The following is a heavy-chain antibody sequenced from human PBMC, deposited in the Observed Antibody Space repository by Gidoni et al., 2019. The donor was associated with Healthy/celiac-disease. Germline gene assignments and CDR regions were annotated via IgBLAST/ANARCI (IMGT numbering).Heavy chain of an antibody. J-gene: IGHJ6*02. Sequence: EVQLVESGGGLVQPGGSLRLSCAASGFTFSSYSMNWVRQAPGKGLEWVSYISSSSSTIYYADSVKCRFTISRDNAKNSLYLQMNSLRDEDTAVYYCARDQGYYYDSSGYYYGMDVWGQGTTVTVSS. D-gene: IGHD3-22*01. V-gene: IGHV3-48*02. CDR1: GFTFSSYS. CDR2: ISSSSSTI. CDR3: ARDQGYYYDSSGYYYGMDV.